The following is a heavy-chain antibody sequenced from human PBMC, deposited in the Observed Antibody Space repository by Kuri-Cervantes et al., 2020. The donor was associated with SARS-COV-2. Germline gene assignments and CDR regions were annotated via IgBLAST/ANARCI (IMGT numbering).Heavy chain of an antibody. V-gene: IGHV2-26*01. Sequence: SGPTLVKPIQTLTLTCTFSGFSLTTSGMCVAWIRQPPGKALEWLAHIFSNDEKSYSTSLKSRLTISKDTSKSQVVLTMTNMDPVDTATYYCARILDGDDGAANYYYYYYMDVWGKGTTVTVSS. D-gene: IGHD4-17*01. CDR1: GFSLTTSGMC. J-gene: IGHJ6*03. CDR2: IFSNDEK. CDR3: ARILDGDDGAANYYYYYYMDV.